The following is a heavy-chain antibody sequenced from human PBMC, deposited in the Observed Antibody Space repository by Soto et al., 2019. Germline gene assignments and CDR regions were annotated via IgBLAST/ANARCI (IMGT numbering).Heavy chain of an antibody. Sequence: FLRLSCAVSGFTFNNYWMSWVRQAPGKGLEWVANIKQDGSDKYYVDSLKGRFTISRDNAKNTLYLQMNSPRAEDTAVYYCASGRYTSGWYPDYFDYWGQGTLVTVSS. CDR1: GFTFNNYW. V-gene: IGHV3-7*03. CDR3: ASGRYTSGWYPDYFDY. CDR2: IKQDGSDK. D-gene: IGHD6-19*01. J-gene: IGHJ4*02.